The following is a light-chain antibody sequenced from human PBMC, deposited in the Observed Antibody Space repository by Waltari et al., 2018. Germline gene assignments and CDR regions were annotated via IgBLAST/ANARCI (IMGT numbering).Light chain of an antibody. Sequence: QSVLTQPPSVSGAPGQRVTISCTGSGSNIRAGYDVHWYQQLPRAAPKLLSYGSSTRPLGVPDRFFGSTSGTSASLAITGLQAEDEADYYCQSYDTSLSVVFGGGTKLTVL. V-gene: IGLV1-40*01. CDR3: QSYDTSLSVV. CDR2: GSS. CDR1: GSNIRAGYD. J-gene: IGLJ3*02.